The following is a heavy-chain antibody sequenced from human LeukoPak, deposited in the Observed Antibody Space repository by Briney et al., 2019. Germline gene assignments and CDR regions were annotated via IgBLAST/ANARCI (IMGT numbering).Heavy chain of an antibody. CDR3: ARERSTSWVDY. V-gene: IGHV4-34*01. CDR1: AGSFSGYY. J-gene: IGHJ4*01. D-gene: IGHD2-2*01. CDR2: INHSGST. Sequence: PSETLSLTCAVYAGSFSGYYWSWIRQPPGKGLEWTGEINHSGSTNYNPSLKSRVTISVDTSKNQFSLKLSSVTAADTAVYYCARERSTSWVDYWGHGTLVTVSS.